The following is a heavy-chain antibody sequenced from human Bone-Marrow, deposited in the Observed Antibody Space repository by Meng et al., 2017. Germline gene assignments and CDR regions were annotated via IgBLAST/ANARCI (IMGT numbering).Heavy chain of an antibody. V-gene: IGHV4-59*01. J-gene: IGHJ4*02. CDR3: ARGKRWTPGYFDY. D-gene: IGHD2-15*01. Sequence: QVQLQGSGPGLVKPSETLSRTCTVSGGSISDYYWSWIRQPPGRGLEWIGYIYYSGSTNYNPSLKSRVTISVDTSKNQFSLKLSSVIAEDTAVYYCARGKRWTPGYFDYWGQGTLVTVSS. CDR2: IYYSGST. CDR1: GGSISDYY.